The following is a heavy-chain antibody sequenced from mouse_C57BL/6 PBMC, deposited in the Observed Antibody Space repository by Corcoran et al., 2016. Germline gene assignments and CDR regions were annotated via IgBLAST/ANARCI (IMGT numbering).Heavy chain of an antibody. V-gene: IGHV1-39*01. CDR1: GYSFTDYN. CDR2: INPNYGTT. J-gene: IGHJ3*01. CDR3: AISGSPRFAY. Sequence: EFHLQPSGPELVKPGASVKISCKASGYSFTDYNMNWVKQSNGKSLEWIGVINPNYGTTSYNQKFKGKATLTVDQSSSTAYMQLNSLTSEDSAVYYCAISGSPRFAYWGQGTLVTVSA. D-gene: IGHD3-2*02.